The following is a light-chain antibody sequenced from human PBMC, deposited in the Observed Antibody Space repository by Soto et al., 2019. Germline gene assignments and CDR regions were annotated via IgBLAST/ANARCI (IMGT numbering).Light chain of an antibody. CDR1: QSVSSSY. V-gene: IGKV3-20*01. J-gene: IGKJ4*01. Sequence: EMVLTQSPGTLSLSPGERATLSCRASQSVSSSYLAWYQQKPGQAPRLLIYGASSRATGIPDRFSGSGSGTDFTLTISSLQPEDVAAYYCQKYNSAPLTFGGGTKVDIK. CDR3: QKYNSAPLT. CDR2: GAS.